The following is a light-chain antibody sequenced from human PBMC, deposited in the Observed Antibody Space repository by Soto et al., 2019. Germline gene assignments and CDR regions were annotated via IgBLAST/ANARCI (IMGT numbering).Light chain of an antibody. CDR2: DVR. CDR3: SSYTSSSTVL. V-gene: IGLV2-14*01. Sequence: QSALTQPASVSGSPGQSITISCTGTSSDVGGYNYVAWYQQHPGKAPKLMIYDVRNRPSGVSNLFSGSKSGNTASLSISGLLAEDEADYYCSSYTSSSTVLFGGGTKLTVL. J-gene: IGLJ2*01. CDR1: SSDVGGYNY.